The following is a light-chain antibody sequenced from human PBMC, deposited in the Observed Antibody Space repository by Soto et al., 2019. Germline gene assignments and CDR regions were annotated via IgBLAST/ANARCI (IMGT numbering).Light chain of an antibody. V-gene: IGKV3-15*01. CDR2: GAF. CDR1: QSVSSN. Sequence: EIVMTQSPVTLSVSPGERATLSCRASQSVSSNLAWYQQKPGQAPSLLIYGAFTRATGIPARFSGTGSGTECTPTISSLQSEDVALYYCQQYNDWPLTFGQGTKVDIK. CDR3: QQYNDWPLT. J-gene: IGKJ1*01.